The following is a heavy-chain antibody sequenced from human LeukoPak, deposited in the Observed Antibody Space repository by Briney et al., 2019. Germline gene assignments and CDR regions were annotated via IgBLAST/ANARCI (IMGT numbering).Heavy chain of an antibody. Sequence: SVEVSCKASGYTFTGYYMHWVRQAPGQGLEWMGGIIPIFGTANYAQKFQGRVTITADESTSTAYMELSSLRSEDTAVYYCARDSWHYGSGSPYYHYYYMDVWGKGTTVTISS. V-gene: IGHV1-69*13. CDR3: ARDSWHYGSGSPYYHYYYMDV. CDR2: IIPIFGTA. D-gene: IGHD3-10*01. J-gene: IGHJ6*03. CDR1: GYTFTGYY.